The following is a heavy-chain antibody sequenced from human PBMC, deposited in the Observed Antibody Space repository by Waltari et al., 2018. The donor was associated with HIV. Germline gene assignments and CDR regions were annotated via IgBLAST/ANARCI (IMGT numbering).Heavy chain of an antibody. CDR1: AFKFRTYW. Sequence: EMWFVESGGGLVQPGGFLRLSCSASAFKFRTYWMSWFRQVPGKGLEWLANINEDGSEKNYVDSLRGRFTISRDNARNTLYLQMNSLSLEDTAMYYCARGPDDCEKGVCYAFDIWGQGTMVTVSS. CDR3: ARGPDDCEKGVCYAFDI. CDR2: INEDGSEK. V-gene: IGHV3-7*03. D-gene: IGHD2-8*01. J-gene: IGHJ3*02.